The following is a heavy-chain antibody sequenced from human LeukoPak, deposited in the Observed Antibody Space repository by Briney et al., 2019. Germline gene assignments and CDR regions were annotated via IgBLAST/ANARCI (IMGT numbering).Heavy chain of an antibody. CDR3: AKDRGYYGSLDY. J-gene: IGHJ4*02. CDR2: IRYDGSNK. D-gene: IGHD3-10*01. V-gene: IGHV3-30*02. CDR1: GFTFSSYG. Sequence: GGSLRLSCAASGFTFSSYGMHSVRQAPGKGLEWVAFIRYDGSNKYYADSVKGRFTISRDNSKNTLYLQMNSLRAEDTAVYYCAKDRGYYGSLDYWGQGTLVTVSS.